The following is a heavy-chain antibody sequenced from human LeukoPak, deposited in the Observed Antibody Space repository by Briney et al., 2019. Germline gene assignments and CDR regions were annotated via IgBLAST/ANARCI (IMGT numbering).Heavy chain of an antibody. CDR2: IYHGGST. CDR1: GYSISSGYY. Sequence: PSETLSLTCTVSGYSISSGYYWGWIRQSPGKGLEWIGSIYHGGSTYYNPSLRSRVIVSVDTSKNQFSLKMSPVTAADTAVYYCARVTEYIVGATGFDYWGQGILVTVSS. V-gene: IGHV4-38-2*02. CDR3: ARVTEYIVGATGFDY. D-gene: IGHD1-26*01. J-gene: IGHJ4*02.